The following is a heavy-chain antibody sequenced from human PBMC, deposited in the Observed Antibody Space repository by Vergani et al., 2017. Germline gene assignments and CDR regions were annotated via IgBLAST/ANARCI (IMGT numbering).Heavy chain of an antibody. J-gene: IGHJ6*02. CDR3: ARDPDIVVVPAAPYYYYYYGMDV. CDR2: VVPLFNRP. Sequence: QVQLVQSGPEVKKPGTSVKVSCKASGGTVSNYAISWVRQAPGQGLEWMGEVVPLFNRPNYAQRFQGRVTITADDWTNTAYLEVNSLTSEDTAVYYCARDPDIVVVPAAPYYYYYYGMDVWGQGTTVTVSS. CDR1: GGTVSNYA. D-gene: IGHD2-2*01. V-gene: IGHV1-69*01.